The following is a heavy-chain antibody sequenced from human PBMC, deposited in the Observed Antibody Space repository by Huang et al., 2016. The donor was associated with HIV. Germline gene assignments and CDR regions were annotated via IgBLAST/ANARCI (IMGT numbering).Heavy chain of an antibody. CDR3: ATTDASLATSFDH. CDR2: GYPGNSDT. V-gene: IGHV5-51*03. CDR1: GYIFSNYW. Sequence: EVQLEQSGAEVKKPGESLKISCKASGYIFSNYWIGWVGQMPGKGLEGMGFGYPGNSDTRYGPSFYGRVTVSVDKSIATAYLQWSSLRPSDTARYYCATTDASLATSFDHWGRGTMLTVSS. J-gene: IGHJ4*02.